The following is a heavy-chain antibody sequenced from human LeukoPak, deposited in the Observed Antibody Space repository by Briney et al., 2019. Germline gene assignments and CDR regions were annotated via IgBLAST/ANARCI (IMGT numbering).Heavy chain of an antibody. V-gene: IGHV5-51*07. D-gene: IGHD7-27*01. J-gene: IGHJ4*02. CDR3: ARRELGILYYFDY. CDR2: IYPSDSDT. Sequence: GESLQISCKGSGYSFTNYWIGWVHQMPGKGLEWMGIIYPSDSDTTYSPSFQGQVTISADKSISTAYLQWSSLKASDTAMYYCARRELGILYYFDYWGQGTLVTVSS. CDR1: GYSFTNYW.